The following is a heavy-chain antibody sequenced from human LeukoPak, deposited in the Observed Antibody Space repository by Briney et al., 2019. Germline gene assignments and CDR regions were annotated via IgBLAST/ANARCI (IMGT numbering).Heavy chain of an antibody. CDR2: VSGSGGST. V-gene: IGHV3-23*01. CDR3: AKDWGGYGDYPTPSFDY. D-gene: IGHD4-17*01. CDR1: GFTFSDYA. Sequence: GGSLRLSCAASGFTFSDYAMSWVRQAPGKGLEWVSGVSGSGGSTYYADSVKGRFTISRDNSKATLYLQMHSLRADDTALYYCAKDWGGYGDYPTPSFDYWGQGTLVTVSS. J-gene: IGHJ4*02.